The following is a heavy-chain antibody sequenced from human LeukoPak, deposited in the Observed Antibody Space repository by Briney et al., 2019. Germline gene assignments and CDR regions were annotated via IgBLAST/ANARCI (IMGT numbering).Heavy chain of an antibody. Sequence: SETLSLTCAVYGGSFSGYYWSWVRQPPGKGLGWGGEINHSGSTNYNPSLKSRVTISVDTSKNQFSLKLSSVTAADTAVYYCARSPLPVGATRIWYFDYWGQGTLVTVSS. J-gene: IGHJ4*02. D-gene: IGHD1-26*01. CDR2: INHSGST. CDR1: GGSFSGYY. CDR3: ARSPLPVGATRIWYFDY. V-gene: IGHV4-34*01.